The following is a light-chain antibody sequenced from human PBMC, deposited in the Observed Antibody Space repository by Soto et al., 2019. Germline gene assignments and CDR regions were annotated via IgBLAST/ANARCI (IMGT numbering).Light chain of an antibody. Sequence: DIQMTQSPSSLSASVGDRVTITCQASQDISNYLNWYQQKPGKAPKLLIYDASNLERGVPSRFSGSGSGTDFTFTISSLQPDDIATYYCQQYDNLVTFGGGTKVEIK. CDR2: DAS. J-gene: IGKJ4*01. V-gene: IGKV1-33*01. CDR3: QQYDNLVT. CDR1: QDISNY.